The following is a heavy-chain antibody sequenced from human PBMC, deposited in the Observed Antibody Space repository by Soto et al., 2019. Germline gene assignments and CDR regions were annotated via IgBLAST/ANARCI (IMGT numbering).Heavy chain of an antibody. D-gene: IGHD2-2*01. CDR3: ARARVVVVPAAISGSGYMDV. Sequence: SETLSLTCTVSGGSISSGGYYWSWIRQHPGKGLEWIGYIYYSGSTYYNPSLKSRVTISVDTSKNQFSLKLSSVTAADTAVYYCARARVVVVPAAISGSGYMDVWGKGTTVTVSS. CDR2: IYYSGST. V-gene: IGHV4-31*03. J-gene: IGHJ6*03. CDR1: GGSISSGGYY.